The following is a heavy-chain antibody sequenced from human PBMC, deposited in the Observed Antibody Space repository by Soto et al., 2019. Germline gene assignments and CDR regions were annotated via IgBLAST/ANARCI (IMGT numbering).Heavy chain of an antibody. Sequence: EVQLVESGGGLVQPGGSLRLSCAASGFTFSSYEMNWVRQAPGKGLEWVSYISSSGSTIYYADSVKGRFTISRDNAKNSLYLQMNSLRAEDTAVYYCARAGMVVAATPDYWGQGTLVTVSS. V-gene: IGHV3-48*03. D-gene: IGHD2-15*01. CDR2: ISSSGSTI. CDR1: GFTFSSYE. J-gene: IGHJ4*02. CDR3: ARAGMVVAATPDY.